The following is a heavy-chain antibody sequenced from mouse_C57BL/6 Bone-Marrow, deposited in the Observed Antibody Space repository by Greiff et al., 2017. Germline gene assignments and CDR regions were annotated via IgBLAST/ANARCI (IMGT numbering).Heavy chain of an antibody. CDR1: GYTFTSYT. V-gene: IGHV1-4*01. CDR3: ARDYSNYPYYAMDY. CDR2: INPSSGYT. D-gene: IGHD2-5*01. J-gene: IGHJ4*01. Sequence: QVQLKQSGAELARPGASVKMSCKASGYTFTSYTMHWVKQRPGQGLEWIGYINPSSGYTKYNQKFKDKATLTADKSSSTAYMQLSSLTSEDSAVYYCARDYSNYPYYAMDYWGQGTSVTVSS.